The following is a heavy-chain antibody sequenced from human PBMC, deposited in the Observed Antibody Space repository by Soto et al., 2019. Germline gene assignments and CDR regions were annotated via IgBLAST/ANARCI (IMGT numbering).Heavy chain of an antibody. CDR1: GSRFSNYV. V-gene: IGHV1-69*06. CDR3: AREGRGKKAGYNGLVSLGY. D-gene: IGHD2-2*02. Sequence: QVQLVQSGAEVKTPGSSLKVSCQVSGSRFSNYVISWVRQAPGHGLEWLGRIIPIFNSTKYAQNFQGRVTITADKSTSTASLELSSLRSGDTAVYHCAREGRGKKAGYNGLVSLGYWGQGTLVTVSS. CDR2: IIPIFNST. J-gene: IGHJ4*02.